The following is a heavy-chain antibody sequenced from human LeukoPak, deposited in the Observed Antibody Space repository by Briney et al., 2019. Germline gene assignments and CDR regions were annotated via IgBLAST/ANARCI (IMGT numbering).Heavy chain of an antibody. V-gene: IGHV4-61*02. CDR3: ARDRYDSKRYYYYMDV. Sequence: SETLSLTCTVSGGSISSGSYYWSWIRQPAGKGLEWIGRIYTSGSTNYNPSLKSRVTISVDTSKNQFSLKLSSVTAADTAVYYCARDRYDSKRYYYYMDVWGKGTTVTVSS. J-gene: IGHJ6*03. D-gene: IGHD3-3*01. CDR2: IYTSGST. CDR1: GGSISSGSYY.